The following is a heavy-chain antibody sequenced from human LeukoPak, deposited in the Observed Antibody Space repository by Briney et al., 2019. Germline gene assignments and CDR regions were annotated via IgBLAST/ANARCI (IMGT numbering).Heavy chain of an antibody. J-gene: IGHJ4*02. CDR1: GFTVSSNY. V-gene: IGHV3-66*02. D-gene: IGHD3-10*01. Sequence: GGSLRLSCAASGFTVSSNYMSWVRQAPGKGLEWVSVIYSGGSTYYADSVKGRFTISRDNSKNTLYLQMNSLRAEDTAVYYCARVWMVTMVRGPFDYWGQGTLVTVSS. CDR2: IYSGGST. CDR3: ARVWMVTMVRGPFDY.